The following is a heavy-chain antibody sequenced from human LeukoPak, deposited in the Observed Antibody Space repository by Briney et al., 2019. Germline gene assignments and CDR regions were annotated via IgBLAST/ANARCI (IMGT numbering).Heavy chain of an antibody. J-gene: IGHJ3*02. Sequence: WPGGSLRLACAASGFTFDDYGMSWVRQAPGKGLEWVSGINWNGGSTGYADSVKGRFTISRDNAKNSLYLQMNSLRAEDTALYHCARDFYGDYAYRAFDIWGQGTMVTVSS. CDR1: GFTFDDYG. CDR2: INWNGGST. CDR3: ARDFYGDYAYRAFDI. D-gene: IGHD4-17*01. V-gene: IGHV3-20*01.